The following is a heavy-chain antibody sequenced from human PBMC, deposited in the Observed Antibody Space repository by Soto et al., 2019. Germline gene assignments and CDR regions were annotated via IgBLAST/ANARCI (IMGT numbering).Heavy chain of an antibody. CDR2: IYYSGST. V-gene: IGHV4-61*08. CDR3: ARGWSGNYFDY. CDR1: GGSISSGGYS. Sequence: NPSETLSLTCAVSGGSISSGGYSCNWIRQPPGKGLEWIGYIYYSGSTNYNPSLKSRVTISVDTSKNQFSLKLSSVTAADTAVYYCARGWSGNYFDYWGQGTLVTVSS. J-gene: IGHJ4*02. D-gene: IGHD2-15*01.